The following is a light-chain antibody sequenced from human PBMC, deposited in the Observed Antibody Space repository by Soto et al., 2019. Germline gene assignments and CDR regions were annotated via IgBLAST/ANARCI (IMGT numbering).Light chain of an antibody. CDR1: SSNIGAGYD. V-gene: IGLV1-40*01. CDR2: ANN. J-gene: IGLJ1*01. CDR3: QSYDSSRSPLYV. Sequence: QSVLTQPPSVSGAPGQRVSISCTGSSSNIGAGYDVHWYQHLPGTAPKLLIYANNNRPSGVPDRFSGSKSGTSASLAITGLPAEDEADYYCQSYDSSRSPLYVFGTGTKLTVL.